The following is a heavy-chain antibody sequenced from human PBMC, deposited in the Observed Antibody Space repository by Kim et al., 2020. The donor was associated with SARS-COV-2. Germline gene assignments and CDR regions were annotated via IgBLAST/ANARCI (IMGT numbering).Heavy chain of an antibody. V-gene: IGHV3-66*01. CDR3: ARGSLLSTVTFDY. J-gene: IGHJ4*02. Sequence: YPDSVKGRFTISRDNSKNTLYLQMNSLRAEDTAVYYCARGSLLSTVTFDYWGQGTLVTVSS. D-gene: IGHD4-17*01.